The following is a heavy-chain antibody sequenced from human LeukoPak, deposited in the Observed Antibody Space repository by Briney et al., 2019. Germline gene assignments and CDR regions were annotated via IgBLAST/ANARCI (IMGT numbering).Heavy chain of an antibody. CDR3: ARGDDDYGDYY. D-gene: IGHD4-17*01. V-gene: IGHV4-30-4*01. Sequence: PSETPSLTCTVSGGSISSGDYYWSWIRQPPGKGLEWIGYIYYSGSTYYNPSLKSRVTISVDTSKNQFSLKLSSVTAADTAVYYCARGDDDYGDYYWGQGTLVTVSS. J-gene: IGHJ4*02. CDR1: GGSISSGDYY. CDR2: IYYSGST.